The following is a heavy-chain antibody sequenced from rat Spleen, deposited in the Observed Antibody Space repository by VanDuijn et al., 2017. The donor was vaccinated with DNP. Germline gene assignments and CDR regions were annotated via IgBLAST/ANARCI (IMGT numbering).Heavy chain of an antibody. J-gene: IGHJ4*01. CDR2: ITTSGDST. CDR3: TRIGDLHNGGDGDALDA. V-gene: IGHV5-31*01. Sequence: EVQLVESGGDLVQPGRSLKLSCVVSGFTFNKYWMTWIRQVPGKGLEWVASITTSGDSTYSPDSVKGRFTISRDNAKNTLYLQMNSLRSEDTATYYCTRIGDLHNGGDGDALDAWGQGTSVTVSS. D-gene: IGHD1-1*01. CDR1: GFTFNKYW.